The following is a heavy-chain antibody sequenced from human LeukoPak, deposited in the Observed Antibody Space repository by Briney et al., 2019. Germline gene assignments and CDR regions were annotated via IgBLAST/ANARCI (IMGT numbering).Heavy chain of an antibody. D-gene: IGHD3-16*01. CDR3: ARRFGLPNWFDP. CDR1: GGSISSYY. Sequence: SETLSLTCTVSGGSISSYYWSWIRQPPGKGLEWIGYIYYSGSTNYNPSLKSRVTISVDTSKNQFSLKLSSVTAADTAVYYCARRFGLPNWFDPWGQGTLVTVSS. J-gene: IGHJ5*02. V-gene: IGHV4-59*08. CDR2: IYYSGST.